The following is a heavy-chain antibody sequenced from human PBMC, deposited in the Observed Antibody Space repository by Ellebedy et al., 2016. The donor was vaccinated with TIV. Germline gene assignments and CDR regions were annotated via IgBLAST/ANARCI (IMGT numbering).Heavy chain of an antibody. D-gene: IGHD2-2*01. Sequence: GESLKISCKGSGYSFTSYWISWVRQMPGKGLEWMGRIDPSDSYTNYSPSFQGHVTISADKSISTAYLQWSSLKASDTAMYYCARQTYCSSTSCYPGWFDPWGQGTLVTVSS. V-gene: IGHV5-10-1*01. CDR1: GYSFTSYW. CDR3: ARQTYCSSTSCYPGWFDP. J-gene: IGHJ5*02. CDR2: IDPSDSYT.